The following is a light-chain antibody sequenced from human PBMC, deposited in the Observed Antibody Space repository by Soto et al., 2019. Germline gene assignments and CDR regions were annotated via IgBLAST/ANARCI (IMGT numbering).Light chain of an antibody. CDR1: QGISNF. V-gene: IGKV1-27*01. Sequence: DIKMTQSPSSLSASVGDRVTITCRASQGISNFLAWYQQRPGKVPELLIYGASTLQSGVPSRFSGSGYGTDFTLTISGLQPEDVATYYCQKYNTAPSLTFGGGTRVEIK. CDR3: QKYNTAPSLT. CDR2: GAS. J-gene: IGKJ4*01.